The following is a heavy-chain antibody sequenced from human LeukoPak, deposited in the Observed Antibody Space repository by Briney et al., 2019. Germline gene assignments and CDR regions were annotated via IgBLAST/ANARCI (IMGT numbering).Heavy chain of an antibody. CDR2: ISGSGGST. J-gene: IGHJ4*02. CDR1: GCTFSSYA. CDR3: ANFLPTHIVVANYYFDY. D-gene: IGHD2-21*01. Sequence: PGGSLRLSCAASGCTFSSYAMSWVRQAPGKGLEWVSAISGSGGSTYYADSVKGRFTISRDNSKNTLYLQMNSLRAEDTAVYFCANFLPTHIVVANYYFDYWGQGTLVTVSS. V-gene: IGHV3-23*01.